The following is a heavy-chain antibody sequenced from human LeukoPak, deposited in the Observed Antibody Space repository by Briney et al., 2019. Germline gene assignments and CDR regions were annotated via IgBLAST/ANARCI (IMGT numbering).Heavy chain of an antibody. CDR2: IYPGDSDT. CDR3: ARSYCTNAVCWDFDY. D-gene: IGHD2-8*01. Sequence: GESLKISCKGSGYSFTSYWIGGVRQMPGKGLEWMGIIYPGDSDTRYSPSFQGQVTISADKSISTAYLQWSSLKASDTAMYYCARSYCTNAVCWDFDYWGQGTLVTVSS. J-gene: IGHJ4*02. CDR1: GYSFTSYW. V-gene: IGHV5-51*01.